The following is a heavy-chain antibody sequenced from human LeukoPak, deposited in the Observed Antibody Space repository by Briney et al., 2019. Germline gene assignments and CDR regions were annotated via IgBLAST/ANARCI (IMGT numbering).Heavy chain of an antibody. Sequence: ASVKVSRKASGYTFTGYYMHWVRQAPGQGLEWMGWINPNSGGTNYAQKFQGRVTMTRDTSISTAYMELSRLRSDDTAVYYCAREIVATRAVAPYYWGQGTLVTVSS. J-gene: IGHJ4*02. D-gene: IGHD5-12*01. V-gene: IGHV1-2*02. CDR2: INPNSGGT. CDR1: GYTFTGYY. CDR3: AREIVATRAVAPYY.